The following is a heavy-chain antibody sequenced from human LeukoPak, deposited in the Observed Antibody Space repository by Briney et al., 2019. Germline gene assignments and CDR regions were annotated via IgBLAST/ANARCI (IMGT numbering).Heavy chain of an antibody. Sequence: GGSLRLSCAASGFTFSSYSMNWVRQAPGKGLEWVSFISSSSSTIYYADSVKGRFTITRDNAKNSLYLQMNSLRAEDTAVYYCARDRGGSYSAIDYWGQGTLVTVSS. CDR2: ISSSSSTI. CDR3: ARDRGGSYSAIDY. D-gene: IGHD1-26*01. V-gene: IGHV3-48*04. J-gene: IGHJ4*02. CDR1: GFTFSSYS.